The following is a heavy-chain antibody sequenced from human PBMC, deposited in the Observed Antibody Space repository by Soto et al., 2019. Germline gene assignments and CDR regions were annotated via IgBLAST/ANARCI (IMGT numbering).Heavy chain of an antibody. J-gene: IGHJ4*02. CDR2: ISYDGSNK. Sequence: GGSLRLSCAASGFTFSSYGMHWVRQAPGKGLEWVAVISYDGSNKYYADSVKGRFTISRDNSKNTLYLQMNSLRAEDTAVYYCAKGGQDIVVVPAAIGYWGQGTLVTVSS. D-gene: IGHD2-2*01. CDR3: AKGGQDIVVVPAAIGY. V-gene: IGHV3-30*18. CDR1: GFTFSSYG.